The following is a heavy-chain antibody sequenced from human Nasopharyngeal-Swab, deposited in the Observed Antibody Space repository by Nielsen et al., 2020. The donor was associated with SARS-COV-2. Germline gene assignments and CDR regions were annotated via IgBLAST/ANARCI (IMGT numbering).Heavy chain of an antibody. V-gene: IGHV3-74*01. D-gene: IGHD6-13*01. CDR3: ARAQYGSRSIDV. CDR2: INSEGTTI. Sequence: WIRQPPGKGLVWVSRINSEGTTITYADSVKGRFTISRDNAKNTLYLQMNSLRADDTAVYHCARAQYGSRSIDVWGQGTTVTVSS. J-gene: IGHJ6*02.